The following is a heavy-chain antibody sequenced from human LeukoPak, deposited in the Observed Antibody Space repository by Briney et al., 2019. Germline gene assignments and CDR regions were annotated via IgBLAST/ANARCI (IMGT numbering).Heavy chain of an antibody. CDR3: ATTLKAAASY. CDR2: INHSGST. Sequence: SETLSLTCTVSGGSISSYYWSWIRQPPGKGLEWIGEINHSGSTNYNPPLKSRVTISVDTSKNQFSLKLSSVTAADTAVYYCATTLKAAASYWGQGTLVTVSS. CDR1: GGSISSYY. V-gene: IGHV4-34*01. D-gene: IGHD6-13*01. J-gene: IGHJ4*02.